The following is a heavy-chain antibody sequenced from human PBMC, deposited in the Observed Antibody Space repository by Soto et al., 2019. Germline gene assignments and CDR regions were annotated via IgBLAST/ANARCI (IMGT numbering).Heavy chain of an antibody. J-gene: IGHJ3*02. CDR1: GYTFTGYY. V-gene: IGHV1-2*04. CDR3: ARGLSVVVPAVIDDAFDI. CDR2: INPNSGGT. Sequence: ASVKVSCKASGYTFTGYYMHWVRQAPGQGLEWMGWINPNSGGTNYAQKFQGWVTMTRDTSISTAYMELSRLRSDDTAVYYCARGLSVVVPAVIDDAFDIWGQGTMVTVSS. D-gene: IGHD2-2*01.